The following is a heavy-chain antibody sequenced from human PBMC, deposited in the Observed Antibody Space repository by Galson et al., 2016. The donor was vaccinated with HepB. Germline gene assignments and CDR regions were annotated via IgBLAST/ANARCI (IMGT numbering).Heavy chain of an antibody. Sequence: LRLSCAASGFTFSDYYMSWVRQAPGKGLEWVSYISISGSIIHYADSVKGRFTISRDNAKNSLYLQMNSLRAEDTAVYYCARDSGDYGDYYGMDVWGKGNTVTVSS. CDR3: ARDSGDYGDYYGMDV. V-gene: IGHV3-11*01. CDR2: ISISGSII. J-gene: IGHJ6*04. CDR1: GFTFSDYY. D-gene: IGHD4-17*01.